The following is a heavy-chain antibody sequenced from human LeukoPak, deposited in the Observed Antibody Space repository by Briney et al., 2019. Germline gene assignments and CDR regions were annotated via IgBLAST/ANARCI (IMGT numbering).Heavy chain of an antibody. D-gene: IGHD6-19*01. CDR2: IIPIFGTA. J-gene: IGHJ4*02. CDR3: ARDRYSSGYNFDY. Sequence: ASVKVSCKASGYTFTSYYMHWVRQAPGQGLEWMGGIIPIFGTANYAQKFQGRVTITADESTSTAYMELSSLRSEDTAVYYCARDRYSSGYNFDYWGQGTLVTVSS. CDR1: GYTFTSYY. V-gene: IGHV1-69*13.